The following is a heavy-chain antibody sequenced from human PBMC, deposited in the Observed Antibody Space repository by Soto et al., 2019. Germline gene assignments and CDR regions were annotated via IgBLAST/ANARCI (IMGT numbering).Heavy chain of an antibody. CDR1: GYTFTSYA. CDR3: ARARFGGTIVVVPAALDY. Sequence: QVQLVQSGAEVKKPGASVKVSCKASGYTFTSYAMHWVRQAPGQRLEWMGWINAGNGNTKYSQKFQGRVTITRDTSASTAYMELSSLRSEDTAVYYCARARFGGTIVVVPAALDYWGQGTLVTVSS. V-gene: IGHV1-3*01. J-gene: IGHJ4*02. D-gene: IGHD2-2*01. CDR2: INAGNGNT.